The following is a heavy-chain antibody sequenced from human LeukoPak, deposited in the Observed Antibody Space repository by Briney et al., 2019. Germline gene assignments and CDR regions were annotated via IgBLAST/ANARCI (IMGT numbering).Heavy chain of an antibody. V-gene: IGHV4-39*01. CDR3: ARHLGTRYCSSTSCPFDY. J-gene: IGHJ4*02. D-gene: IGHD2-2*01. CDR1: GSSISSSSYY. Sequence: SETLSLTCTVSGSSISSSSYYWGWIRQPPGKGLEWIGSIYYSGSTYYNPSLKSRVTISVDTSKNQFSLKLSSVTAADTAVYYCARHLGTRYCSSTSCPFDYWGQGTLVTVSS. CDR2: IYYSGST.